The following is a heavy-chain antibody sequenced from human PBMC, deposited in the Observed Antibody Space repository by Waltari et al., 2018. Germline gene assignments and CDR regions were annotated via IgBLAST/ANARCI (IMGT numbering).Heavy chain of an antibody. CDR2: INPKSGDT. V-gene: IGHV1-2*02. Sequence: QVQLVQSGAEVKTPGASVKVSCKTSGYTFTGNYIHGVRQAPGQGLEWMGWINPKSGDTKWTQKFQGRVTMTRETSITTAYRDLTRLTSDDTGLYFCARDETGGNFYWFDSWGQGTLVTVSS. D-gene: IGHD2-21*02. J-gene: IGHJ5*01. CDR3: ARDETGGNFYWFDS. CDR1: GYTFTGNY.